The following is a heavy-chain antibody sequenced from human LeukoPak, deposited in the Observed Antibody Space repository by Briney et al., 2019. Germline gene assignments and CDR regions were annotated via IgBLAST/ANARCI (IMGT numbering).Heavy chain of an antibody. Sequence: LETLSLTCTVSGGSIRNYYWSWIRQPPGKGLEWLGYAYYTGTSKYNPSLKSRLNISVDTSKNQFSLRLTSVTAADTAVYYCATVSGTSSILYWGQGTLVIVSS. CDR2: AYYTGTS. V-gene: IGHV4-59*01. J-gene: IGHJ4*02. CDR3: ATVSGTSSILY. D-gene: IGHD2-2*01. CDR1: GGSIRNYY.